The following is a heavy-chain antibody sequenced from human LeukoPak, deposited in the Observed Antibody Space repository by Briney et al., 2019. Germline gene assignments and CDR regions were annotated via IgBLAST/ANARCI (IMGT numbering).Heavy chain of an antibody. CDR1: GFTCSSYA. D-gene: IGHD1-26*01. CDR3: ARDSGAGALLPYYFDY. CDR2: ISYDGSNK. V-gene: IGHV3-30-3*01. Sequence: GGSLRLSCAASGFTCSSYAMHWVRQAPGKGLEWVAVISYDGSNKYYADSVKGRFTISRDNSKNTLYLQMNSLRAEDTAVYYCARDSGAGALLPYYFDYWGQGTLVTVSS. J-gene: IGHJ4*02.